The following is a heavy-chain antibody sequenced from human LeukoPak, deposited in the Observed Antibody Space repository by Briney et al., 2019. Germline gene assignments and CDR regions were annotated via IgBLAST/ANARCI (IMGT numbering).Heavy chain of an antibody. J-gene: IGHJ3*01. V-gene: IGHV3-48*04. CDR2: ISSSSGTI. D-gene: IGHD2-15*01. CDR3: ARGFCSGGTCYRITGTFDV. CDR1: GFTFDSHA. Sequence: GGSLRLSCVASGFTFDSHAMHWVRQAPGKGPEWLSYISSSSGTIYYADSVKGRFTISRDNGNNSLFLEMTSLRADDTAVYYCARGFCSGGTCYRITGTFDVWGHGTMVSVSS.